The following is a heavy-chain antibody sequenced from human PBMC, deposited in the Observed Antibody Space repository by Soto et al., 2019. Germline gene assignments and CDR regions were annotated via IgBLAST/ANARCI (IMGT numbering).Heavy chain of an antibody. J-gene: IGHJ4*02. CDR1: GFTFSTYS. CDR2: ISSSSSTI. V-gene: IGHV3-48*01. CDR3: AKDSRIVVVTAPYDY. Sequence: GGSLRLSCAASGFTFSTYSMNWVRQAPGKGLEWVSCISSSSSTIFYTDSVKGRFTVSRDNAKNSLYLQMNSLRAEDTAVYYCAKDSRIVVVTAPYDYWGQGTLVTVSS. D-gene: IGHD2-21*02.